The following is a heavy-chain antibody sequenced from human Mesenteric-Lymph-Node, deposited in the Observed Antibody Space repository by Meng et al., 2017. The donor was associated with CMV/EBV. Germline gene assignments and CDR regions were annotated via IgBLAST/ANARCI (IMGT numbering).Heavy chain of an antibody. CDR3: AREEQLALDY. D-gene: IGHD6-13*01. J-gene: IGHJ4*02. CDR1: GYGFTGYR. Sequence: VSCTASGYGFTGYRMHWVRQAPGQGLEWMARFKPDSGATDYAQKFQGRVTMTRDTSISTAYMEVSRLKSDDTAVYFCAREEQLALDYWGLGTLVTVSS. V-gene: IGHV1-2*06. CDR2: FKPDSGAT.